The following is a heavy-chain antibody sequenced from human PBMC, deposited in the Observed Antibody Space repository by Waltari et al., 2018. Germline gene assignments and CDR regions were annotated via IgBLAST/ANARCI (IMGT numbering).Heavy chain of an antibody. CDR2: INPHTGRT. D-gene: IGHD3-22*01. Sequence: GAEVEKPGASVKVSCKASGYTFTDYFIHWVRQAPGQGLEWMGWINPHTGRTNYAQSFQGRVTMTRDTSTDTAYMELSWLKSDDTAMYYCSRENYYESGASDAFDVWGHGTMVTVSS. CDR3: SRENYYESGASDAFDV. J-gene: IGHJ3*01. CDR1: GYTFTDYF. V-gene: IGHV1-2*02.